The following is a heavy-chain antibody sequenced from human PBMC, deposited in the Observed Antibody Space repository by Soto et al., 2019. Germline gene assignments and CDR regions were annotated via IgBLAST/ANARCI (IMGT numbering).Heavy chain of an antibody. CDR2: KYTDGRA. Sequence: QVQLQESGPGLVKPSQTLSLTCNVSGGSVSSGDYSWSWLRQSPGKGLAWIGFKYTDGRAYYSPSLKSRVTISLDTSKNQFSLKLTSMTAADTAVYYCARAGDTMVPGGISSNWFDPWGQGTLVAVSS. CDR1: GGSVSSGDYS. V-gene: IGHV4-30-4*01. D-gene: IGHD3-10*01. CDR3: ARAGDTMVPGGISSNWFDP. J-gene: IGHJ5*02.